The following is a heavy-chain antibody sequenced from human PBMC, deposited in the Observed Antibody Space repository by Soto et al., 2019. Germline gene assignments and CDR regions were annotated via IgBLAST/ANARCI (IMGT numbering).Heavy chain of an antibody. J-gene: IGHJ3*02. CDR1: GYTFTGYY. D-gene: IGHD3-3*01. CDR2: INPNSGGT. CDR3: ARDPNKYYDFWSGYYAFDI. Sequence: ASVKVSCKASGYTFTGYYMHWVRQAPGQGLEWMGWINPNSGGTNYAQKFQGRVTMTRDTSISTAYMELSRLRSDDTAVYYCARDPNKYYDFWSGYYAFDIWGQGTMVTVSS. V-gene: IGHV1-2*02.